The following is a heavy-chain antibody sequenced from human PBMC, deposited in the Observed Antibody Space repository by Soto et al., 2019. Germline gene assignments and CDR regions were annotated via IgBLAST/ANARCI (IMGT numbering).Heavy chain of an antibody. CDR3: ARDYVYYDSSGSQDYYGMDV. CDR1: GYTFTSYG. V-gene: IGHV1-18*01. CDR2: ISAYNGNT. J-gene: IGHJ6*02. Sequence: SSVKVSCKASGYTFTSYGISWVRPAPGQGLEWMGWISAYNGNTNYAQKLQGRVTMTTDTSTSTAYMELRSLRSDDTAVYYCARDYVYYDSSGSQDYYGMDVWGQGTTVTVS. D-gene: IGHD3-22*01.